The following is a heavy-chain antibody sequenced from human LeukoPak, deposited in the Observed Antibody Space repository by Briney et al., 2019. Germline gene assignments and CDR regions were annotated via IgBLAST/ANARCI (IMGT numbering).Heavy chain of an antibody. D-gene: IGHD5-24*01. V-gene: IGHV4-30-2*01. J-gene: IGHJ5*02. CDR2: IYHSGST. CDR1: GGSISSGGYS. CDR3: ARGGMTTIPADLNWFDP. Sequence: PSQTLSLTCAVSGGSISSGGYSWSWIRQPPGKGLEWIVYIYHSGSTYYNPSLKSRVTISVDRSKNQFSLKLSSVTAADTAVYYCARGGMTTIPADLNWFDPWGQGTLVTVSS.